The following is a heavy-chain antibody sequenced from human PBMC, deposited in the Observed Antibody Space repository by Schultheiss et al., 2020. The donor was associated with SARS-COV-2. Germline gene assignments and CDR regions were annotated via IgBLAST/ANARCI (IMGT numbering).Heavy chain of an antibody. V-gene: IGHV4-34*01. D-gene: IGHD6-6*01. CDR1: GFTFSSYS. J-gene: IGHJ6*02. Sequence: GSLRLSCAASGFTFSSYSMNWVRQAPGKGLEWIGEINHSGSTNYNPSLKSRVTISVDTSKNQFSLRLSSVTAADTAVYYCARAGAGRLRGYYYYYYGMDVWGQGTTVTVSS. CDR3: ARAGAGRLRGYYYYYYGMDV. CDR2: INHSGST.